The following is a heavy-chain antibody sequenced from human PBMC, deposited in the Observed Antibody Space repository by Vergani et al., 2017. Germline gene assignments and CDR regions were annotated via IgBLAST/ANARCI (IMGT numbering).Heavy chain of an antibody. CDR2: ISAYNGNT. D-gene: IGHD3-9*01. CDR3: ARAGHFPVYYDILTGYLSTSPKYYFDY. J-gene: IGHJ4*02. CDR1: GYTFTSYG. Sequence: QVQLVQSGAEVKKPGASVKVSCKASGYTFTSYGISWVRQAPGQGLEWMGWISAYNGNTNYAQKLQGRVTMTTDTSTSPAYMGLRSLRSDDTAVYYCARAGHFPVYYDILTGYLSTSPKYYFDYWGQGTLVTVSS. V-gene: IGHV1-18*01.